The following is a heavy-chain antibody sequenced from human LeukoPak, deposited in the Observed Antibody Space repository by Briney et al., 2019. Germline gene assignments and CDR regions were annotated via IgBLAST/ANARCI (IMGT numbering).Heavy chain of an antibody. J-gene: IGHJ5*01. CDR2: VSHSGTT. CDR1: GHSITTGYF. V-gene: IGHV4-38-2*02. Sequence: PSETLSLTCSVSGHSITTGYFWSWSRQSPGKGLEWIARVSHSGTTYYNPPLKSRGTISLDTSRNQLSLKLSSVTAADTAVYYCVTDVLLCGGNICTFFDPWGQGTLVTVSS. CDR3: VTDVLLCGGNICTFFDP. D-gene: IGHD2-15*01.